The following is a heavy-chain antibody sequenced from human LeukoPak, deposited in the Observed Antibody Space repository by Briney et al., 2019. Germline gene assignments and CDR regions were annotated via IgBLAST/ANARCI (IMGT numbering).Heavy chain of an antibody. D-gene: IGHD2-15*01. CDR3: ARHSSCSGGSCYSREIDY. CDR1: GFTVSSNY. Sequence: GGSLRLSCAASGFTVSSNYMSWVRQAPRKGLEWVSVIYSGGSTYYADSVKGRFTISRDNSKNTRYLQMNSLRAEDTAVYYCARHSSCSGGSCYSREIDYWGQGTLVTVSS. J-gene: IGHJ4*02. CDR2: IYSGGST. V-gene: IGHV3-53*01.